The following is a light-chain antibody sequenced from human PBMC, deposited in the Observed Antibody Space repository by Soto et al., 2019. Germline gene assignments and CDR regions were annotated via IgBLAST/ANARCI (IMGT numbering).Light chain of an antibody. CDR3: SSHTSTSTPPYV. Sequence: QSVLTQPASVSGSPGQSIIISCIGTSSDVGAYDYVSWYQHHPGKAPKLIIYDVINRPSGVSNRFSGSKSGNTASLTISGLQAEDEAEYYCSSHTSTSTPPYVFGTGTKLT. CDR2: DVI. CDR1: SSDVGAYDY. V-gene: IGLV2-14*03. J-gene: IGLJ1*01.